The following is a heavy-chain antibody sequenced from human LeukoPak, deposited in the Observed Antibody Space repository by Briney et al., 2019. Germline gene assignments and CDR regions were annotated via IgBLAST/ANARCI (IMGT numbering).Heavy chain of an antibody. V-gene: IGHV1-3*01. D-gene: IGHD3-10*01. Sequence: ASVKVSCKASGYTFTSYAMHWVRQAPGQRLEWMGWINAGNGNTKYSQKFQGRVTITRDTSASTAYMVLSSLRSEDTAVYYCARSVRGVTYYYFDYWGQGTLVTVSS. CDR2: INAGNGNT. CDR3: ARSVRGVTYYYFDY. J-gene: IGHJ4*02. CDR1: GYTFTSYA.